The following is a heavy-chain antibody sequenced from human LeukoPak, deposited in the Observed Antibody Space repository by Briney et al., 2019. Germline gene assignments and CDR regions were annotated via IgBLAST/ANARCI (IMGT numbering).Heavy chain of an antibody. V-gene: IGHV1-24*01. Sequence: GVSVKVSCKASGYTFTSYYMHWVRQAPGKGLEWMGGFDPEDGETIYAQKFQGRVTMTEDTSTDTAYMELSSLRSEDTAVYYCATDIITGTARWFDPWGQGTLVTVSS. D-gene: IGHD1-20*01. CDR2: FDPEDGET. J-gene: IGHJ5*02. CDR1: GYTFTSYY. CDR3: ATDIITGTARWFDP.